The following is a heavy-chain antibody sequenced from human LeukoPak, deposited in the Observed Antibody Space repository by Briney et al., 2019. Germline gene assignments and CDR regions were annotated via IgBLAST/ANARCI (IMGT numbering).Heavy chain of an antibody. CDR1: GYTFTSYA. J-gene: IGHJ3*02. CDR3: ARFTAVYTSNSWTI. CDR2: INTNTGNP. V-gene: IGHV7-4-1*02. D-gene: IGHD2-2*02. Sequence: GASVKVSCKASGYTFTSYAMNWVRQAPGQGLEWMGWINTNTGNPTYAQGFTGRFVFSLDTSVNTAYLQINSLKAEDTAVYYCARFTAVYTSNSWTIWGQGTMVTVSS.